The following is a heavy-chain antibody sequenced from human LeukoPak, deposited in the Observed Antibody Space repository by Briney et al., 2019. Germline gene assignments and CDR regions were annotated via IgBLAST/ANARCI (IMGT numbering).Heavy chain of an antibody. V-gene: IGHV3-30*02. CDR1: GFTFSSYG. CDR3: ARVPTVTTDHFFDY. CDR2: IRYDGSNK. J-gene: IGHJ4*02. Sequence: GSLRLSFAASGFTFSSYGMHWVRQAPGKGLEWVAFIRYDGSNKYYADSVKGRFTISRDNSKDTLYLQMNSLRAEDTAVYYCARVPTVTTDHFFDYWGQGTLVTVSS. D-gene: IGHD4-17*01.